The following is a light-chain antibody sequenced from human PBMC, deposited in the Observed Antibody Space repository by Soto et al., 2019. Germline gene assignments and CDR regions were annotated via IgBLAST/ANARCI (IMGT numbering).Light chain of an antibody. V-gene: IGKV3-15*01. CDR3: QQRSNWPPT. CDR1: QSVSSN. J-gene: IGKJ4*01. CDR2: GAS. Sequence: EIVMTQSPATLSVSPGERATLSCRASQSVSSNLAWYRQKPGQAPRLLIYGASIRATGIPARFSGSGSGTEFTLTISSLQSEDFAVYYCQQRSNWPPTFGGGTKVEIK.